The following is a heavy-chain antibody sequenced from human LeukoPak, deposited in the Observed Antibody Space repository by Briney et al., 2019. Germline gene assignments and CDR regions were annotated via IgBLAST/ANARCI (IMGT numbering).Heavy chain of an antibody. CDR3: ARGVSISSSWYNDI. CDR2: ISRSGSSI. D-gene: IGHD6-13*01. J-gene: IGHJ3*02. Sequence: GGSLRLSCAASGFTFSDYYMSWIRQAPGKGLEWVSYISRSGSSIYYEDSVKGRFTISRDNAKNSLYLQMNSLRAEDTAVYYCARGVSISSSWYNDIWGQGTMVTVSS. V-gene: IGHV3-11*01. CDR1: GFTFSDYY.